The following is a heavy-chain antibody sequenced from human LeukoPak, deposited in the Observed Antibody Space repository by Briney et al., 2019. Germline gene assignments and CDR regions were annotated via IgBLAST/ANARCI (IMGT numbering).Heavy chain of an antibody. CDR2: IFGSGGSP. J-gene: IGHJ4*02. V-gene: IGHV3-23*01. Sequence: GGSLRLSCEASGFTFGSHAMYWVRQAPGKGLEWVAGIFGSGGSPHYADSVKGRFTISRDNPRNTVYLQINSLRDDDTAVYYCGKTTVGYSSGQKPAWPVDFWGQGTLVTVSS. CDR3: GKTTVGYSSGQKPAWPVDF. D-gene: IGHD5-18*01. CDR1: GFTFGSHA.